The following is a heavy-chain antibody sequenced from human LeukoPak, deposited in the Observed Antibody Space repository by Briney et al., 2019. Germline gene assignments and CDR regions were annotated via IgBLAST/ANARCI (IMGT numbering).Heavy chain of an antibody. CDR2: IFGSGGSP. J-gene: IGHJ4*02. V-gene: IGHV3-23*01. Sequence: GGSLRLSCEASGFTFGSHAMYWVRQAPGKGLEWVAGIFGSGGSPHYADSVKGRFTISRDNPRNTVYLQINSLRDDDTAVYYCGKTTVGYSSGQKPAWPVDFWGQGTLVTVSS. CDR3: GKTTVGYSSGQKPAWPVDF. D-gene: IGHD5-18*01. CDR1: GFTFGSHA.